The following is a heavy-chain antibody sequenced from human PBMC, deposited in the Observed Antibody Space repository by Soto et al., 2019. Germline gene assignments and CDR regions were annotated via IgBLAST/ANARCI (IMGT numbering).Heavy chain of an antibody. Sequence: QVQLQESGPGLVKPSETLSLTCTVSGDSISRYYRSWIRLSPGKELEWIGYIYYSGETNYNPSVKSRVTMSVDRTKYQFSLKLSSVTAADTAVYYCARDQGGEFLKGSGMDVWGQGTTVTVSS. D-gene: IGHD3-10*01. V-gene: IGHV4-59*01. J-gene: IGHJ6*02. CDR3: ARDQGGEFLKGSGMDV. CDR1: GDSISRYY. CDR2: IYYSGET.